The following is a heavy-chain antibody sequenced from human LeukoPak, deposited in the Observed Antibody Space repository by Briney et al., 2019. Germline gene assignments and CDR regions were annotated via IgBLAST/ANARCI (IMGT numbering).Heavy chain of an antibody. J-gene: IGHJ3*02. Sequence: ASVKVSCKASGYTFTSYGISWVRQAPGQGLEWMGWISAYNGKTNYAQKLQGRVTMTTDTSTSTAYMELRSLRSDDTAVYYCAYRGYSYGSRAFDIWGQGTMVTVSS. CDR1: GYTFTSYG. D-gene: IGHD5-18*01. CDR3: AYRGYSYGSRAFDI. V-gene: IGHV1-18*01. CDR2: ISAYNGKT.